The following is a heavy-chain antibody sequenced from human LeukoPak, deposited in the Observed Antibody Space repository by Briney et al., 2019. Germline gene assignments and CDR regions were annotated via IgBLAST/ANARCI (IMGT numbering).Heavy chain of an antibody. CDR2: INPNSGVT. V-gene: IGHV1-2*02. D-gene: IGHD5-18*01. CDR1: GYTVTGHY. J-gene: IGHJ4*02. Sequence: ALVKVSCKASGYTVTGHYLHWVRQAPGQGLEWMGWINPNSGVTNYAQKFQGRVTMTRDTSINTAYMELHSLTSDDTAMYYCAKDAYSGFSSSYNMDSWGQGTLVTVSS. CDR3: AKDAYSGFSSSYNMDS.